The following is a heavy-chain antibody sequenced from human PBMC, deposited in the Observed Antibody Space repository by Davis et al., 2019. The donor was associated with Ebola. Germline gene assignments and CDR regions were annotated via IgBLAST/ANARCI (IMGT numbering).Heavy chain of an antibody. V-gene: IGHV3-21*01. J-gene: IGHJ4*02. D-gene: IGHD3-9*01. CDR1: GFTFSTYT. Sequence: GESLKISCAASGFTFSTYTMIWVRQAPGKGLEWVSSISSSSNYIDYADSVKGRFTISRDNARDSLYLQMDSLRVEDTAIYYCARDAFSLSRYDTEDHWGQGTLVTVSS. CDR2: ISSSSNYI. CDR3: ARDAFSLSRYDTEDH.